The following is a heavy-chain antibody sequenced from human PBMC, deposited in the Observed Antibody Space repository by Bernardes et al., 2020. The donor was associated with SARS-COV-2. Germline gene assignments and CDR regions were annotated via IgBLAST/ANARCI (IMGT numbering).Heavy chain of an antibody. CDR2: MSGRGGSI. CDR3: AKGKDHFYALDV. V-gene: IGHV3-23*01. CDR1: GFTFSSHA. Sequence: GGSLRLSCAASGFTFSSHAMSWVRQAPGKGLEWVAAMSGRGGSIYYADSVKGRFTISRDNSKNIVYLQMYSLRVEDTALYYCAKGKDHFYALDVWGRGTTVTVPS. J-gene: IGHJ6*02.